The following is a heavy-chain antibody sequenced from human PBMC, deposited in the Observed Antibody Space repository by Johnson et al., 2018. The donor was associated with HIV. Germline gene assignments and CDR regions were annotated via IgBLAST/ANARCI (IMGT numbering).Heavy chain of an antibody. CDR2: IKSKIDDGTI. J-gene: IGHJ3*02. Sequence: VQLVESGGGLVKPGGSLRLSCTASAGVTFSNAWMSWVRQAPGKGLEWVGRIKSKIDDGTIDYATPVKGSFSISRDDSKTKLHLQMHSLKIEDTAVYYCATHGALIAGVDAFDIWCQGTMVTVSS. V-gene: IGHV3-15*01. D-gene: IGHD3-3*01. CDR3: ATHGALIAGVDAFDI. CDR1: AGVTFSNAW.